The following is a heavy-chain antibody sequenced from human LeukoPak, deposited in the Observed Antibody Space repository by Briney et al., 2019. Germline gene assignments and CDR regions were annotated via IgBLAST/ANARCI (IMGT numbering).Heavy chain of an antibody. CDR3: ARGPSYNWNNLDP. Sequence: SETLSLTCTVSGGSLSSGGYYWSWIRQHPGKGLEWIGYIYYSGSTYYNPSLKSRVTISVDTSKNQFSLKLSSVTAADTAVYYCARGPSYNWNNLDPWGQGTLVTVSS. V-gene: IGHV4-31*03. J-gene: IGHJ5*02. CDR1: GGSLSSGGYY. CDR2: IYYSGST. D-gene: IGHD1/OR15-1a*01.